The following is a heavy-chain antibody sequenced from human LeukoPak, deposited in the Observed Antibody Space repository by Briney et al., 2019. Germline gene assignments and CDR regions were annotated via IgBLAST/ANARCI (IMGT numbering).Heavy chain of an antibody. Sequence: GGSLRLSCAASGFTFSSYSMNWVRQAPGKGLEWVSSISSSSSYIYYADSVKGRFTISRDNAKNSLYLQMNGLRAEDTAVYYCARVSGGNTDYWGQGTLVTVSS. D-gene: IGHD5-12*01. CDR1: GFTFSSYS. CDR3: ARVSGGNTDY. CDR2: ISSSSSYI. V-gene: IGHV3-21*01. J-gene: IGHJ4*02.